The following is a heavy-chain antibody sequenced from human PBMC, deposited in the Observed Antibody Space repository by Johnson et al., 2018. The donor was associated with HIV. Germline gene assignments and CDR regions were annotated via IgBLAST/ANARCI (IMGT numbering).Heavy chain of an antibody. CDR1: GFTFSSYG. CDR3: AKDRGLTDYYDRSGSDAFDI. J-gene: IGHJ3*02. Sequence: QVQLVESGGGVVQPGGSLRLSCAASGFTFSSYGMHWVRQAPGKGLEWVAFIRYDGSNKYYADSVKGRFTISRDNSKNTLYLQMNSLRAEDTAVYYCAKDRGLTDYYDRSGSDAFDIWGQGTMVTVSS. CDR2: IRYDGSNK. D-gene: IGHD3-22*01. V-gene: IGHV3-30*02.